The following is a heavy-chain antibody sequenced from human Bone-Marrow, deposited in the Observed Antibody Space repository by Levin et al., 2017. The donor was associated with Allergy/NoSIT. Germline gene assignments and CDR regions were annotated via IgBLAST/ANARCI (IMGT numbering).Heavy chain of an antibody. Sequence: GGSLRLSCAASGFTFSSYSMNWVRQAPGKGLEWVSYISSSSSTIYYADSVKGRFTISRDNAKNSLYLQMNSLRAEDTAVYYCARDASGRLPITYFYNWFDPWGQGTLVTVSS. CDR3: ARDASGRLPITYFYNWFDP. D-gene: IGHD3-3*01. CDR2: ISSSSSTI. V-gene: IGHV3-48*04. J-gene: IGHJ5*02. CDR1: GFTFSSYS.